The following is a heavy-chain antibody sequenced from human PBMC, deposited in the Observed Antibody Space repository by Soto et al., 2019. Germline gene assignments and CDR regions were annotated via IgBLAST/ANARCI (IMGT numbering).Heavy chain of an antibody. J-gene: IGHJ4*02. V-gene: IGHV3-23*01. CDR2: VSIGGST. D-gene: IGHD1-20*01. CDR1: GFTFSSYA. Sequence: GGSLRLSCAASGFTFSSYAMGWVRQGPGKGLEWVAVVSIGGSTHYADSVKGRFTVSRDDSKNTLDLQMSSLRAEDTAVYYCATVHNTSRSFDYWGQGTPVTVSS. CDR3: ATVHNTSRSFDY.